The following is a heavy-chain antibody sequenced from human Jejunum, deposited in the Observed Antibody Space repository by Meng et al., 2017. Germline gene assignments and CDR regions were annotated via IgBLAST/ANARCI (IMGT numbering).Heavy chain of an antibody. D-gene: IGHD1-7*01. CDR2: IYHSGTT. CDR1: GGSIPGTNW. V-gene: IGHV4-4*02. J-gene: IGHJ4*02. CDR3: ATRTRDSFDY. Sequence: VALRGSGPGLVTPSGPLSLTCAGSGGSIPGTNWWTWVRQAPGKGLVWIGEIYHSGTTNYNPSLKSRVAISADKSKNQFSLNLYSLSAADTAVYYCATRTRDSFDYWGQGSLVTVSS.